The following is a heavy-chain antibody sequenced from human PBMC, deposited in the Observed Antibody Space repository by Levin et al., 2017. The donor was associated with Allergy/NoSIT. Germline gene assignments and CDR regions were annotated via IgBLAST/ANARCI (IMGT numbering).Heavy chain of an antibody. CDR2: ISNSGGRT. CDR3: AKSYLAVVADWDVY. D-gene: IGHD2-15*01. V-gene: IGHV3-23*01. Sequence: GESLKISCAASGFTFSNYDMSWVRQAPGKGLEWVSSISNSGGRTYYADSVKGRFTIFRDNSRNTLYLQMNSLRVEDTAVYYCAKSYLAVVADWDVYWGQGTLVTVSS. CDR1: GFTFSNYD. J-gene: IGHJ4*02.